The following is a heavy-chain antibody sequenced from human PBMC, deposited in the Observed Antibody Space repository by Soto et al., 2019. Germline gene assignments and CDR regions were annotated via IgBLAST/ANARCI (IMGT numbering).Heavy chain of an antibody. J-gene: IGHJ5*02. CDR3: ARDDAHYYDSSGYPGP. D-gene: IGHD3-22*01. V-gene: IGHV1-69*13. Sequence: ASVKVSCKASGGTFSSYAISWVRQAPGQGLEWMGGIIPIFGTANYAQKFQGRVTITADESTSTAYMELSSLRAEDTAVYYCARDDAHYYDSSGYPGPWGQGTLVTVSS. CDR2: IIPIFGTA. CDR1: GGTFSSYA.